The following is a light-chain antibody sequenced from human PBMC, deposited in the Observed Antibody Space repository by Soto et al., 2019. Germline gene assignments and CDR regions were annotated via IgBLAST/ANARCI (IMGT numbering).Light chain of an antibody. V-gene: IGKV3-20*01. CDR1: QSIGNNY. Sequence: EIVLTQSPGTLSLSPRERATLSCRASQSIGNNYLAWYQHKPGQAPRLLIYGASNRAPGIPDRFSGSGSGTDFTLTIRRLEPEDFAIYYGQQYAASPRTFGQGTQVEVK. J-gene: IGKJ1*01. CDR3: QQYAASPRT. CDR2: GAS.